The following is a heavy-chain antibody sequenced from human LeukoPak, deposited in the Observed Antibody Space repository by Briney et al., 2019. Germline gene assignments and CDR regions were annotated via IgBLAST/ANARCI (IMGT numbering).Heavy chain of an antibody. CDR2: IYYSGST. Sequence: SETLSLTCTVSGGSISSYYWSWIRQPPGKGLEWIGYIYYSGSTNYNPSLKSRVTISVDTSKNQFSLKLSSVTAADTAVYYCARAPPDSSSWRDYGGQGPLVTVSS. V-gene: IGHV4-59*01. D-gene: IGHD6-13*01. J-gene: IGHJ4*02. CDR1: GGSISSYY. CDR3: ARAPPDSSSWRDY.